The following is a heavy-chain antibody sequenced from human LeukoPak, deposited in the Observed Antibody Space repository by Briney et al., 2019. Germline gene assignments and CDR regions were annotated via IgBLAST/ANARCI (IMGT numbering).Heavy chain of an antibody. CDR3: ARAAVAGTRAFDY. CDR2: IYYSGST. D-gene: IGHD6-19*01. J-gene: IGHJ4*02. CDR1: GGSISSSSYY. V-gene: IGHV4-39*07. Sequence: SETLSLTCTVSGGSISSSSYYWGWIRQPPGKGLEWIGSIYYSGSTYYNPSLKSRVTISVDTSKNQFSLKLSSVTAADTAVYYCARAAVAGTRAFDYWGQGTLVTVSS.